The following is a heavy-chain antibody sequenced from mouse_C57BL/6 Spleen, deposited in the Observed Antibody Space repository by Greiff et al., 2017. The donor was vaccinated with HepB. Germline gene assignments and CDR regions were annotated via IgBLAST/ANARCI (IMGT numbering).Heavy chain of an antibody. CDR3: AITTVVATRGYYAMDY. V-gene: IGHV1-80*01. Sequence: VKLQESGAELVKPGASVKISCKASGYAFSSYWRNWVKQRPGKGLEWIGQIYPGDGDTNYNGKFKGKATLTADKSSSTAYMQLSSLTSEDSAVYFCAITTVVATRGYYAMDYWGQGTSVTVSS. CDR1: GYAFSSYW. CDR2: IYPGDGDT. J-gene: IGHJ4*01. D-gene: IGHD1-1*01.